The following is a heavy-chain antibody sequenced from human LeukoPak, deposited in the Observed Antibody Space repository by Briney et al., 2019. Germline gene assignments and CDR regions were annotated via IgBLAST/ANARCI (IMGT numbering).Heavy chain of an antibody. CDR3: TRGKFDFDY. Sequence: GGSLRLSCADSGFTFSNFWMSWVRQAPGKGLEWVANINQDGTEKYYVDSVKGRFTISRDNAKTSLYLQMNSLRAEDTAVYYCTRGKFDFDYWGQGTLVTVSS. V-gene: IGHV3-7*01. J-gene: IGHJ4*02. D-gene: IGHD3-16*01. CDR2: INQDGTEK. CDR1: GFTFSNFW.